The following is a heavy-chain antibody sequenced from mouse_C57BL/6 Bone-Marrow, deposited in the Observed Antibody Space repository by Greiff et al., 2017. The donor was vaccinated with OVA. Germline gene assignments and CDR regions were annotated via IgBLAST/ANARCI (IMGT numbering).Heavy chain of an antibody. CDR1: GFNIKDDY. CDR2: IDPANGDT. V-gene: IGHV14-4*01. D-gene: IGHD2-1*01. Sequence: VQLQQSGAELVRPGASVKLSCTASGFNIKDDYMHWVKQRPEQGLAWIGWIDPANGDTEYASKFQGKATIPADPSSNPAYLQLSSLTSEDTAVYYCTSYGNFDYWGQGTTLTVSS. J-gene: IGHJ2*01. CDR3: TSYGNFDY.